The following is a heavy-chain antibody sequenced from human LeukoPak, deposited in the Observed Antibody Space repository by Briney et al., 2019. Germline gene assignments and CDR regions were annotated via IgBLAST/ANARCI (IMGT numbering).Heavy chain of an antibody. D-gene: IGHD3-3*01. CDR2: IYYSGST. J-gene: IGHJ4*02. CDR3: EQQGRFGVVITFDY. Sequence: SETLSLTCTVSGGSIGSSSYYWGWIRQPPGKGLEWIGSIYYSGSTYYNPSLKSRVTISVDTSKNQFSLKLSSVTAADTAVYYCEQQGRFGVVITFDYWGQGTLVTVSS. V-gene: IGHV4-39*01. CDR1: GGSIGSSSYY.